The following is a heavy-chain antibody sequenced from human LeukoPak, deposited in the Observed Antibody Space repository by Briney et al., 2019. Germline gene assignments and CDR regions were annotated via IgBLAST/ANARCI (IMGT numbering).Heavy chain of an antibody. CDR3: ANIPSYYDSSGSQYGIDDY. J-gene: IGHJ4*02. D-gene: IGHD3-22*01. V-gene: IGHV3-23*01. CDR1: GFTFSSYA. Sequence: GGSLRLSCAASGFTFSSYAMSWVRQAPGKGLEWVSAISGSGGSTYYADSVKGRFTISRDNSKNTLYLQMNSLRAEDTAVYYCANIPSYYDSSGSQYGIDDYWGQGTLVTVSS. CDR2: ISGSGGST.